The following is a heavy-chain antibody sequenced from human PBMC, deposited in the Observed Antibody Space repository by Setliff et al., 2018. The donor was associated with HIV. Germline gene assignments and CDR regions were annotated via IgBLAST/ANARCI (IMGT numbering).Heavy chain of an antibody. CDR3: ARVRFNFDNVRCFDL. V-gene: IGHV4-39*01. Sequence: LSLTCTVSGGSISSSIYYWGWIRQSPGKGLEWIGSFYYSGSTYYNPSLKSRVTISVDASKNQFSLNLNSVTAADTATYFCARVRFNFDNVRCFDLWGPGTLVTVSS. D-gene: IGHD1-20*01. J-gene: IGHJ2*01. CDR1: GGSISSSIYY. CDR2: FYYSGST.